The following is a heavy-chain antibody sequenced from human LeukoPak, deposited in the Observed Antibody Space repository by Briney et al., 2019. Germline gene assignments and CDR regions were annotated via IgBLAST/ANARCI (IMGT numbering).Heavy chain of an antibody. CDR2: IHSSGSI. CDR1: GGSIYSYY. J-gene: IGHJ5*02. Sequence: SETLSLTCTVSGGSIYSYYWTWIRQPPGKGLEWIGYIHSSGSIHYNPSVRSRVTMSLDTSKNQFSFNLTSVTAADTAVYYCVRREGDSSSPLGSWGQGSLVTVSS. D-gene: IGHD3-22*01. CDR3: VRREGDSSSPLGS. V-gene: IGHV4-59*08.